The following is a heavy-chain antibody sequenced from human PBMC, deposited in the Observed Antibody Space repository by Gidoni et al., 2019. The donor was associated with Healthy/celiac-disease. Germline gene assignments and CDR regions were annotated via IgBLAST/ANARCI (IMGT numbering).Heavy chain of an antibody. V-gene: IGHV3-21*01. CDR3: ARDLSTSAAEVGYNLY. J-gene: IGHJ4*02. CDR1: GSTFSSYS. D-gene: IGHD6-13*01. CDR2: IRSSSSYI. Sequence: EVQLVESGGGLVRPGGSLRLSCAASGSTFSSYSMNWVRQASGKGLEWVSSIRSSSSYIYYADSVKGRFTISRDNAKNSLYLQMNSLRAEDTAVYYCARDLSTSAAEVGYNLYWGQGTLVTVSS.